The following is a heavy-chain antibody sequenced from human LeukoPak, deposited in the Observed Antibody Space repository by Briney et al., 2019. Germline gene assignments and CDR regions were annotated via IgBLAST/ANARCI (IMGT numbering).Heavy chain of an antibody. Sequence: PGGSLRLSCAASGFTFSSYAMSWVRQAPGKGLEWVSAISASGGSTYYADSVKGRFTISRDNAKNSLYLQMNSLRAEDTALYYCAKDIGIAVAGTRDYWGQGTLVTVSS. CDR2: ISASGGST. V-gene: IGHV3-23*01. J-gene: IGHJ4*02. CDR3: AKDIGIAVAGTRDY. CDR1: GFTFSSYA. D-gene: IGHD6-19*01.